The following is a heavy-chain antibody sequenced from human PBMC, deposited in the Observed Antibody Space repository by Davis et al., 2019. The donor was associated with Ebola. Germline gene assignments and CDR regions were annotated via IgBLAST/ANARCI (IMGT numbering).Heavy chain of an antibody. CDR3: ARDLLEWGLHN. CDR1: GYTFTSYD. CDR2: MNPNSGNT. V-gene: IGHV1-8*01. J-gene: IGHJ4*02. D-gene: IGHD3-3*01. Sequence: ASVKVSCKASGYTFTSYDINWVRQAPGQGLEWMGWMNPNSGNTGYAQKFQGWVTMTRDTSISTAYMELSRLRSDDTAVYYCARDLLEWGLHNWGQGTLVTVSS.